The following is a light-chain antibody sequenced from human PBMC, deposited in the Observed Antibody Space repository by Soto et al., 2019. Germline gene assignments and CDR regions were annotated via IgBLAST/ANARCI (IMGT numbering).Light chain of an antibody. CDR2: GAS. CDR1: QSISSY. CDR3: QHSSRPPIP. Sequence: DIQMTQSPSSLSPSIVKRVTITCRSSQSISSYLNWYQQKPGKDPKLLIYGASSLQSGVPSRFSGSGSGTDFTLAINSLQPEDLATYYCQHSSRPPIPCRQGTRLEI. J-gene: IGKJ5*01. V-gene: IGKV1-39*01.